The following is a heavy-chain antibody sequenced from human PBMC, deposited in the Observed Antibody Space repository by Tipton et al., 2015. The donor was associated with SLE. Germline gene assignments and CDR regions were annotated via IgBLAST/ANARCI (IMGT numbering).Heavy chain of an antibody. CDR2: IRADGSNK. D-gene: IGHD3-16*01. J-gene: IGHJ4*02. Sequence: SGFTYSGYAMHWVRQAPGKGLEWVAFIRADGSNKDYADSVKGRFTISRDNSKNTVSLQMNSLRVEDTAVYFWAGGRGGEFLDYWGQGTLVTVSS. CDR3: AGGRGGEFLDY. V-gene: IGHV3-33*01. CDR1: GFTYSGYA.